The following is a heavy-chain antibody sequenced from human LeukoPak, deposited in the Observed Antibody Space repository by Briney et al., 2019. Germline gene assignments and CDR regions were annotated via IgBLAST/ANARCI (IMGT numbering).Heavy chain of an antibody. V-gene: IGHV3-21*01. CDR2: ISGSCDSI. CDR1: GFTFSSYT. D-gene: IGHD4-17*01. CDR3: ARDLYGDYATDF. Sequence: PGGSLRLSCTASGFTFSSYTMNWVRQAPGKGLEWVSSISGSCDSIYYADSMKGRFTISRDNAKRSLYLQMNSLRAEDTAVYYCARDLYGDYATDFWGQGTLATVSS. J-gene: IGHJ4*02.